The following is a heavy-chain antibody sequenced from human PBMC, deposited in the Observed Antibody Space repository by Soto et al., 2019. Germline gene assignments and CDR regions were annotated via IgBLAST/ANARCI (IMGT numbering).Heavy chain of an antibody. CDR2: IYYSGST. J-gene: IGHJ5*02. D-gene: IGHD2-2*01. CDR3: ARALGRYCSSTSCSENWFDP. CDR1: GGSISSYY. V-gene: IGHV4-59*01. Sequence: SETLSLTCTVSGGSISSYYGSWIRQPPGKGLEWIGYIYYSGSTNYNPSLKSRVTISVDTSKNQFSLKLSSVTAADTAVYYCARALGRYCSSTSCSENWFDPWGQGTLVTVSS.